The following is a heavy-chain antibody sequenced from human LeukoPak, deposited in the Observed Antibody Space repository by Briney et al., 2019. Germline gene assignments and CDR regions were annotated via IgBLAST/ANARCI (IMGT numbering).Heavy chain of an antibody. D-gene: IGHD6-19*01. CDR2: ISGGGGST. CDR3: AKVVGLQWLVRANFDY. J-gene: IGHJ4*02. Sequence: GGSLRLSCAASGFTFSSYAMSWVRQAPGKGLEWVSTISGGGGSTYYADSVKGRFTISRDNSKNTLYLQMNSLRAEDTAVYYCAKVVGLQWLVRANFDYWGQGTLVTVSS. V-gene: IGHV3-23*01. CDR1: GFTFSSYA.